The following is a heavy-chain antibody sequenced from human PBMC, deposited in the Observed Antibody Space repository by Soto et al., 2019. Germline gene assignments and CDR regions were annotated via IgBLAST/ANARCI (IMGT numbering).Heavy chain of an antibody. D-gene: IGHD2-2*01. Sequence: QVQLVQSGAEVKKPGSSVKVSCKASGGNFSSYAISWVRQAPGQGLEWMGGIIPIFGTANYAQKFQGRVTITADESTSTACMELSRLRSEDTAVYYCARGGYCSSTSCSPYYFDYWGQGTLVTVSS. V-gene: IGHV1-69*01. CDR2: IIPIFGTA. CDR1: GGNFSSYA. CDR3: ARGGYCSSTSCSPYYFDY. J-gene: IGHJ4*02.